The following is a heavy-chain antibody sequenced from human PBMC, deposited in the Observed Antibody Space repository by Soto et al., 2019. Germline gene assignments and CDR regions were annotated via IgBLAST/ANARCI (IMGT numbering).Heavy chain of an antibody. D-gene: IGHD3-10*01. Sequence: PSETLSITCSVSGDSISESNWWSWLRQSPEKGLEWIGEIHRTGPTNYNPSLKSRVSMSVDTSKNQFSLKLSSVTAADTAVYYCARVSGIYYDGMYVWGQGTTVPVSS. V-gene: IGHV4-4*02. CDR1: GDSISESNW. CDR2: IHRTGPT. J-gene: IGHJ6*02. CDR3: ARVSGIYYDGMYV.